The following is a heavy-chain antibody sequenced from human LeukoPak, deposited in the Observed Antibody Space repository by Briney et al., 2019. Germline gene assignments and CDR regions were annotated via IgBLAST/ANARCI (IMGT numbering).Heavy chain of an antibody. J-gene: IGHJ5*02. CDR1: GYTFTSYY. CDR2: ISTYNGKT. Sequence: GASVKVSCKASGYTFTSYYMHWVRQAPGQGLEWMGWISTYNGKTNYAQKVQDRVTMTTDTSTSTVYMELRSLRSDDTALYFCARDFSNFSYGTWFDPWGQGTLVTVSS. CDR3: ARDFSNFSYGTWFDP. D-gene: IGHD1-1*01. V-gene: IGHV1-18*04.